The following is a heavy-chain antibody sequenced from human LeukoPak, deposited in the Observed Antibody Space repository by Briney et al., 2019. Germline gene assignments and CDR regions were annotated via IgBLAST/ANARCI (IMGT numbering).Heavy chain of an antibody. CDR2: ISSSGSTI. CDR3: ARGYYDSSGYYGIDP. V-gene: IGHV3-48*03. Sequence: GGSLRLSCAASGFTFSSYEMNWVRQVPGKGLEWVSYISSSGSTIYYADSVKGRFTISRDNAKNSLYLQMNSLRAEDTAVYYCARGYYDSSGYYGIDPWGQGTLVTVSS. J-gene: IGHJ5*02. D-gene: IGHD3-22*01. CDR1: GFTFSSYE.